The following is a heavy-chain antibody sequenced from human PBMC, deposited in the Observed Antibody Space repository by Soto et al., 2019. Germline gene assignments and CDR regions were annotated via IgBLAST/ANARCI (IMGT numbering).Heavy chain of an antibody. CDR3: ARGVLH. CDR2: IYYSGST. CDR1: GGSISSGGYY. J-gene: IGHJ4*02. V-gene: IGHV4-31*03. Sequence: QVQLQESGPGLVKPSQTLSLTCTVSGGSISSGGYYWSWIRQHPGKGLEWIGSIYYSGSTYYNPSPKSRFTISEKRPKTRFPRRLSPVTAAATAVNSCARGVLHWGQGTLVTVSS. D-gene: IGHD3-16*01.